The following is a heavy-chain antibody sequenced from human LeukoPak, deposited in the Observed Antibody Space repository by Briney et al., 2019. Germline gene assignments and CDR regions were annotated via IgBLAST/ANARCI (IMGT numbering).Heavy chain of an antibody. CDR3: AVRTVTTPSYYFDY. J-gene: IGHJ4*02. CDR2: IYTSGST. CDR1: GGSISSGDYY. D-gene: IGHD4-17*01. Sequence: SQTLSLTCTVSGGSISSGDYYWSWIRQPAGKGLEWIGRIYTSGSTNYNPSLKSRVTISVDTSKNQFSLKLSSVTAADTAVYYCAVRTVTTPSYYFDYWGQGTLVTVSS. V-gene: IGHV4-61*02.